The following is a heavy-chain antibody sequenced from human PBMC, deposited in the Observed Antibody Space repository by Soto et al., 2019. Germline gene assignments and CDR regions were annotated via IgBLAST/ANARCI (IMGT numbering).Heavy chain of an antibody. J-gene: IGHJ4*02. CDR2: ISYDGSNK. CDR1: GFTFSSYG. CDR3: AKRRGAGGHFDY. D-gene: IGHD2-15*01. Sequence: GGSLRLSCAASGFTFSSYGMHWVRQAPGKGLEWVAVISYDGSNKYYADSVKGRFTISRDNSKNTLYLQMNSLRAEDTAVYYCAKRRGAGGHFDYWGQGALVTVSS. V-gene: IGHV3-30*18.